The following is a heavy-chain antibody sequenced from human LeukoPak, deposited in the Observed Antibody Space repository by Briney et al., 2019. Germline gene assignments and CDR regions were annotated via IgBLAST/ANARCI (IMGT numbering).Heavy chain of an antibody. J-gene: IGHJ3*02. V-gene: IGHV1-69*05. D-gene: IGHD1-26*01. Sequence: SVKVSCKASEGTFSSYAISWVRQAPGQGLEWMGRIIPIFGTANYAQKFQGRVTITTDESTGTAYMELSSLRSEDTAVYYCARNGGSSHGAFDIWGQGTMVTVSS. CDR1: EGTFSSYA. CDR2: IIPIFGTA. CDR3: ARNGGSSHGAFDI.